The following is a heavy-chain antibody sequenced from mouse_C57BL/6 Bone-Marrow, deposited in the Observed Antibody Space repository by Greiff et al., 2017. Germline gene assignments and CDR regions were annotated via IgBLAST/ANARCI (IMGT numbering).Heavy chain of an antibody. CDR3: ARNPGYAIDY. J-gene: IGHJ4*01. D-gene: IGHD4-1*01. CDR1: GFSLTSYG. CDR2: IWSGGST. V-gene: IGHV2-2*01. Sequence: VKLQESGPGLVQPSPSLSITCTVSGFSLTSYGVHWVRQSPGKGLEWLGVIWSGGSTDYNAAFISRLSIRKDNPKSQGFFNMNSLQADDTAIYYCARNPGYAIDYWGQGTSVTVSS.